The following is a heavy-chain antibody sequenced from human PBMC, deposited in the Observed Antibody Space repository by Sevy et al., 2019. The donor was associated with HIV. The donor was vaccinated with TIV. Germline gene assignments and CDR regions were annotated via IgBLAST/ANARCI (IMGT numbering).Heavy chain of an antibody. J-gene: IGHJ6*02. D-gene: IGHD3-10*01. CDR3: ARDRIVRAYYGMDV. CDR1: GGTFSSYA. Sequence: ASVKVSCKASGGTFSSYAISWVRQAPGQGLEWMGGIIPIFGTANYSQKFQGRVTITADESTSTAYMELSSLRSEDTAVYYCARDRIVRAYYGMDVWGQRTTVTVSS. CDR2: IIPIFGTA. V-gene: IGHV1-69*13.